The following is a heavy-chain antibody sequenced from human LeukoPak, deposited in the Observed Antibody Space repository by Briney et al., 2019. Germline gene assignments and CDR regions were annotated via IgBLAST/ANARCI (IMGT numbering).Heavy chain of an antibody. CDR3: ARDSSDYYDSSRYFDY. CDR1: GGSISTYY. J-gene: IGHJ4*02. CDR2: IYYSGST. V-gene: IGHV4-59*01. D-gene: IGHD3-22*01. Sequence: SEALSLTCTVSGGSISTYYWSWIRQPPGKGLEWIGYIYYSGSTNYNPSLKSRVIISVDTSKNQFSLKLSSVTAADTAVYYCARDSSDYYDSSRYFDYWGQGTLVTVSS.